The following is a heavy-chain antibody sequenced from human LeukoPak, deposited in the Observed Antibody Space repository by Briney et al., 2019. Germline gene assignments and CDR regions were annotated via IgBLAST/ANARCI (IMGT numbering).Heavy chain of an antibody. V-gene: IGHV4-38-2*01. J-gene: IGHJ4*02. CDR3: ARRYTPPTSIAARYYFDY. CDR1: GYSISSGYY. CDR2: IYHSGST. D-gene: IGHD6-6*01. Sequence: SETLSLTCAVSGYSISSGYYWGWIRQPPGKGLEWIGSIYHSGSTYYNPSLKSRVTISVDTSKNQFSLKLSSVTAADTAVYYFARRYTPPTSIAARYYFDYWGQGTLVTVSS.